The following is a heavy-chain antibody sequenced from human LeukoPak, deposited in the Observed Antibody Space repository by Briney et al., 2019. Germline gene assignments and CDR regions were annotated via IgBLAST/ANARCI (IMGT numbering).Heavy chain of an antibody. CDR3: ARASSWGLLRFLEWLLYPFDY. V-gene: IGHV1-8*01. CDR1: GYTFTSYD. J-gene: IGHJ4*02. D-gene: IGHD3-3*01. CDR2: MNPNSGNT. Sequence: GASVKVSCKASGYTFTSYDINWVRQATGQGLEWMGWMNPNSGNTGYAQKFQSRVTMTRNTSISTAYMELSSLRSEDTAVYYCARASSWGLLRFLEWLLYPFDYWGQGTLVTVSS.